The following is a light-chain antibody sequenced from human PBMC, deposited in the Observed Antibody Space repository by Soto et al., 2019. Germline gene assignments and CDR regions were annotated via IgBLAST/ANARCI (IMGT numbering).Light chain of an antibody. CDR1: QSINIY. J-gene: IGKJ1*01. CDR2: KAS. Sequence: DIQMTQSPSSLSASVGDRVTITCRTSQSINIYLNWYQQKAGKAPKLLIYKASALESGVPSRFSGSGSGTEFTLTISSLEPEDFATYYCQHYNTYPWTFGQGTKVDIK. V-gene: IGKV1-5*03. CDR3: QHYNTYPWT.